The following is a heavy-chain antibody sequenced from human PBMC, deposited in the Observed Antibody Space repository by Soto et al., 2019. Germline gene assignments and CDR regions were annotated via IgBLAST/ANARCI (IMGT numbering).Heavy chain of an antibody. CDR1: GYNFIAYY. CDR2: INPSSGAT. D-gene: IGHD2-21*02. CDR3: AKSCGGDCRHFDA. J-gene: IGHJ4*02. Sequence: QVQLVQYGAEVKKPGSTVKLSCKASGYNFIAYYIYWVRQAPGQGPEWMGMINPSSGATNYAQKFQGRVIVTRDTSTSTAYLELRSLRSEDAAVYYCAKSCGGDCRHFDAWGQGTLVTVSS. V-gene: IGHV1-46*01.